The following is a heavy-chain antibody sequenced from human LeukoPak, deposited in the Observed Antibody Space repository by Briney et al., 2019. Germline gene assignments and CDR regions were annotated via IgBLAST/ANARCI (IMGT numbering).Heavy chain of an antibody. J-gene: IGHJ4*02. V-gene: IGHV3-7*03. CDR1: GFTFSGYW. D-gene: IGHD4-17*01. CDR2: IKPDGSDQ. CDR3: ARDPHRGGDYDY. Sequence: GGSLRLSCTASGFTFSGYWMNWVRQAPGKGLVWVANIKPDGSDQYYVDSVRGRFTISRDNAKNSLYLQMNSLRAEDTAVYYCARDPHRGGDYDYWGQGTLVTVSS.